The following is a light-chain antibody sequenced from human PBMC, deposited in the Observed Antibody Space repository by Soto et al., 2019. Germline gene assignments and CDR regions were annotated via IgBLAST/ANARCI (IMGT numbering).Light chain of an antibody. CDR1: QSVSNNY. CDR3: QQYGSSPT. V-gene: IGKV3-20*01. Sequence: EIVLTQSPGTLSLSPGERATLSCRASQSVSNNYLAWYQQKPGQAPRLLIYGASNRATGIPDRLSGSGSGTDFTLTISRMEPEDFAVYYCQQYGSSPTFGQGTKVDIK. CDR2: GAS. J-gene: IGKJ1*01.